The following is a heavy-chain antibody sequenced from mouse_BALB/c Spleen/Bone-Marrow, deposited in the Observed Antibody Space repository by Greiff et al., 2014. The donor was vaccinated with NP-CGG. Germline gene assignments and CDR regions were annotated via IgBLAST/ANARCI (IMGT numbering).Heavy chain of an antibody. D-gene: IGHD1-1*01. CDR2: IDPANGNT. CDR3: APYYYGSSQFAY. J-gene: IGHJ3*01. Sequence: VQLQQPGAELVKPGASVKLSCTASGFNIKDTYMHWVKQRPEQGLEWIGRIDPANGNTKYDPKFQGKATITADTYSNTAYLQLSSLTSEDTAVYYCAPYYYGSSQFAYWGQGTLVTVSA. CDR1: GFNIKDTY. V-gene: IGHV14-3*02.